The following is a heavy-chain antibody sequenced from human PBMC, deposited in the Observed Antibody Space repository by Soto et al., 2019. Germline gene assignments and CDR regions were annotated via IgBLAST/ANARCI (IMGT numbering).Heavy chain of an antibody. J-gene: IGHJ4*02. CDR2: INEDGSET. D-gene: IGHD2-8*02. CDR1: GFTFRTYW. Sequence: EGHLVESGGALAQPGGSLRLSCAASGFTFRTYWMSWVRQAPGKGLEWVANINEDGSETYYVDSVKGRFTMSRDNAKNSLFLQMNSLRAEDTALYCCARGGGIGTVDYWGQGTLVTVSS. CDR3: ARGGGIGTVDY. V-gene: IGHV3-7*05.